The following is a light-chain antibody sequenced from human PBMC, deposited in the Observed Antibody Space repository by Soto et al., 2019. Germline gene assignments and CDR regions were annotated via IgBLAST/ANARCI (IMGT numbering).Light chain of an antibody. CDR2: GAS. Sequence: DIQLTQSPSFLSASVGDRVTITCRASQGIGNSLVWYQQKPGKAPRLLIYGASTLQSGAPSRFSGSGSGTEFILTISCLQPEDFATYFCQQLSDYPRKTTFGGGTKVDIK. CDR1: QGIGNS. V-gene: IGKV1-9*01. J-gene: IGKJ4*01. CDR3: QQLSDYPRKTT.